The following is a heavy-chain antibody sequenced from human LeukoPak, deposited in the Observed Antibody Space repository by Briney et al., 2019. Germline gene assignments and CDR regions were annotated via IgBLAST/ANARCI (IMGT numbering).Heavy chain of an antibody. J-gene: IGHJ4*02. Sequence: GGSLRFSCAASGFTFSSYWMSWVRKAPGKGLEWVANIKQDGSEKYYVDSVKGRFTISRDNAKNSLYLQMNSLRAEDTAVYYCARDLSGSIYFDYWGQGTLVTVSS. CDR1: GFTFSSYW. CDR2: IKQDGSEK. V-gene: IGHV3-7*03. D-gene: IGHD5-12*01. CDR3: ARDLSGSIYFDY.